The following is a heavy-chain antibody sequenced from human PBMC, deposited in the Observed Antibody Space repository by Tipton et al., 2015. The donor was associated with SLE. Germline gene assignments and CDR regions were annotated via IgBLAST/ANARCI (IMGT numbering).Heavy chain of an antibody. CDR1: GYPFIAFF. CDR2: INSDGGAT. D-gene: IGHD3/OR15-3a*01. J-gene: IGHJ4*02. V-gene: IGHV1-2*02. CDR3: VTGDVWTNRLSSPMFDY. Sequence: QSGAEVKKPGASVKVSCKASGYPFIAFFMHWVRQAPGQPLEWMGWINSDGGATHYAQKFQGRVTMTRDRSISTAYMELTSLHSDDTAVYFCVTGDVWTNRLSSPMFDYWGQGTLITVSS.